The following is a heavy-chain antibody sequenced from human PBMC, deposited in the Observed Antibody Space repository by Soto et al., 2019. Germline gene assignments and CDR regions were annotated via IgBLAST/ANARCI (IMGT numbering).Heavy chain of an antibody. Sequence: PSETLSLTCCIYRGSFSGYYWSWIRQPPGKGLEWIGEISQSGNTNYSPSLKSRVSISIDTSKKQFSLNLASVSAADTAVYYCARAPKVSGSSQTRPDFWGQGTLVTVSS. CDR2: ISQSGNT. D-gene: IGHD6-6*01. CDR1: RGSFSGYY. J-gene: IGHJ4*02. CDR3: ARAPKVSGSSQTRPDF. V-gene: IGHV4-34*01.